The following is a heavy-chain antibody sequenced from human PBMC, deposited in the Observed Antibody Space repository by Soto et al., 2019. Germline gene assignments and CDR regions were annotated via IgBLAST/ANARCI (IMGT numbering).Heavy chain of an antibody. CDR3: ARTHSGSYYSVFNY. J-gene: IGHJ4*02. V-gene: IGHV4-38-2*01. CDR1: NFSISSGYY. D-gene: IGHD1-26*01. Sequence: SETLSLTCVVSNFSISSGYYWGWIRQSPGKGLEWIASIYRSGTTSYNPSLKSRVTISVDPSKNQFSLMLTAVTAADTAVYYCARTHSGSYYSVFNYWGRGSQVTVSS. CDR2: IYRSGTT.